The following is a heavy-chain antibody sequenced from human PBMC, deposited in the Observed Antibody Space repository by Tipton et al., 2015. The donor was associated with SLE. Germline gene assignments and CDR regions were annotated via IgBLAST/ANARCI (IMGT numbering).Heavy chain of an antibody. J-gene: IGHJ4*02. CDR2: INHSGST. D-gene: IGHD5-12*01. CDR1: GGSFSGYY. CDR3: ARGRYSGSAY. V-gene: IGHV4-34*01. Sequence: LRLSCAVYGGSFSGYYWSWIRQPPGKGLEWIGEINHSGSTNYNPSLKSRVTISVGTSKNQLSLKLSSVTAADTAVYYCARGRYSGSAYWGQGTLVTVSS.